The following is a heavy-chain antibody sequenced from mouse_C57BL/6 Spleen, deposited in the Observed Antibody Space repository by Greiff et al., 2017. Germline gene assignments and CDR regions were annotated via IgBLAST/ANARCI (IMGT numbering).Heavy chain of an antibody. D-gene: IGHD2-4*01. J-gene: IGHJ4*01. CDR1: GYTFTSYT. Sequence: VQLLQSGADLARPGASVKISCKASGYTFTSYTMHWVKQRPGQGLEWIGYINPSSGYTKYNQKFKDQATFTADKSSSTDYMQLSSLTSEKSAGYYCARLDYDYNVGALDVWGQGTSVTVSS. CDR3: ARLDYDYNVGALDV. CDR2: INPSSGYT. V-gene: IGHV1-4*01.